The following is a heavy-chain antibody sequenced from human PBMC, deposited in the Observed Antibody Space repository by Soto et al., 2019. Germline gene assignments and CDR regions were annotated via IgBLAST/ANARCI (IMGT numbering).Heavy chain of an antibody. CDR2: VSIGGST. CDR3: AKRRGAGGHFDY. J-gene: IGHJ4*02. D-gene: IGHD2-15*01. CDR1: GFTFSSYA. V-gene: IGHV3-23*01. Sequence: PGGSLRLSCAASGFTFSSYAMGWVRQGPGKGLEWVAVVSIGGSTHYADSLRGRFTISRDNAKNTLSLQVNSLTAEDTAVYFCAKRRGAGGHFDYWGQGALVTVSS.